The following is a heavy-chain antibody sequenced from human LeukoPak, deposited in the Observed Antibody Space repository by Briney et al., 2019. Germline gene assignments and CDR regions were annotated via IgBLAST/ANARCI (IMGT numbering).Heavy chain of an antibody. CDR1: GYTFTSYY. V-gene: IGHV1-46*01. J-gene: IGHJ6*02. D-gene: IGHD1-26*01. Sequence: ASVKVSCKTSGYTFTSYYIHWVRQAPGQGLEWMGIFNPSSGATNYAQKFQGRVTMTRDTSTSTVYMELNSQRSEDTAVYYCARATNFYYYYGMDVWGQGTTVTVSS. CDR2: FNPSSGAT. CDR3: ARATNFYYYYGMDV.